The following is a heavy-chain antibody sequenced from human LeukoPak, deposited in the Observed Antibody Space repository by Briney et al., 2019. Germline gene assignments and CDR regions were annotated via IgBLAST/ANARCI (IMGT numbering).Heavy chain of an antibody. J-gene: IGHJ6*03. Sequence: SETLSLTCTVSSGSISTSNYYWGWVRQPPGKALEWIGNIFYSGSTYYNPSLKSRVTISVDTSKNRFSLKVNSMTAADTAVYYCAKARTGDGYYYYYMDVWGKGTTVTVSS. D-gene: IGHD4-17*01. V-gene: IGHV4-39*07. CDR2: IFYSGST. CDR1: SGSISTSNYY. CDR3: AKARTGDGYYYYYMDV.